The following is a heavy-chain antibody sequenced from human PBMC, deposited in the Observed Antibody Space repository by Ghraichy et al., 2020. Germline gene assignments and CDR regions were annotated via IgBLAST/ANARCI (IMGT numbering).Heavy chain of an antibody. Sequence: GGSLRLSCAASGFTFSSYWMHWVRQAPGKGLVWVSRIKSDGSNTNYADSVKGRFTISRDNAKNTLYLQMNSLRAEDTAVYYCARAVEGGMDVWGQGTTVIVS. CDR3: ARAVEGGMDV. CDR1: GFTFSSYW. V-gene: IGHV3-74*01. CDR2: IKSDGSNT. J-gene: IGHJ6*02.